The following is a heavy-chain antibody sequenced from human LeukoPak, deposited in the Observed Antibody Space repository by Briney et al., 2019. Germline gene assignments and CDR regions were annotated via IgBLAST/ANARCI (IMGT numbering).Heavy chain of an antibody. D-gene: IGHD2-15*01. V-gene: IGHV3-30*18. CDR2: ISYEGSNK. Sequence: GRSLRLSCAASGFTFSSYGMHWVRQGPGKGLEWGAVISYEGSNKYYADSVKGRFTISRDNSKNTLSLQMNNLRPEDTAVYYCAKDGGHCSGGSCYRFDYWGQGTLVTVSS. CDR3: AKDGGHCSGGSCYRFDY. CDR1: GFTFSSYG. J-gene: IGHJ4*02.